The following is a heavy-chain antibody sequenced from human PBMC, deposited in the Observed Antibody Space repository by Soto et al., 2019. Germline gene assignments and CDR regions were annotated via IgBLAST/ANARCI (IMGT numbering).Heavy chain of an antibody. CDR1: GGSISSHY. CDR3: ARDGREASGMDV. Sequence: SLTCTVSGGSISSHYWSWVRQAPGKGLEWIGHIYYRGSTSYNPSLRSRSTISVDTSNNQFSLKLNSVTTADTAVYYCARDGREASGMDVWGQGTKVTVSS. V-gene: IGHV4-59*11. J-gene: IGHJ6*02. CDR2: IYYRGST. D-gene: IGHD1-26*01.